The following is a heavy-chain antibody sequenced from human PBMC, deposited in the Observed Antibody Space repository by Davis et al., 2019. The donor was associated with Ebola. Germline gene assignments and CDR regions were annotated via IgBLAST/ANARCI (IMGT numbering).Heavy chain of an antibody. CDR3: ARDDQEWLPHY. CDR2: ISYDGNKK. J-gene: IGHJ4*02. D-gene: IGHD3-3*01. Sequence: GASLMISCVASGFTFNNYGIQWVRQAPGKGLEWVTIISYDGNKKYYADSVKGRFSISRDNSKNTVYLQMDSLRTEDTAVYYCARDDQEWLPHYWGQGTLVTVSS. CDR1: GFTFNNYG. V-gene: IGHV3-30*03.